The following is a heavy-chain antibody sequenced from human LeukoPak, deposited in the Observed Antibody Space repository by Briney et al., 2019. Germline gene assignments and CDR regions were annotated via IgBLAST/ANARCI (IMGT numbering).Heavy chain of an antibody. Sequence: ASVKVSCKASGGTFSSYAISWVRQAPGQGLEWMGGIIPIFGTANYAQKFQGRVTITADESTSTAYMELSSLRSEDTAVYYCAQARSSGHTYYYYGMDVWGQGTTVTVSS. CDR3: AQARSSGHTYYYYGMDV. CDR2: IIPIFGTA. D-gene: IGHD3-22*01. CDR1: GGTFSSYA. V-gene: IGHV1-69*13. J-gene: IGHJ6*02.